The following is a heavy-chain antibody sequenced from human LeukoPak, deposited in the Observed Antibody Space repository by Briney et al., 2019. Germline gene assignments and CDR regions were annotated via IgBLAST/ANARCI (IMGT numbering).Heavy chain of an antibody. Sequence: GGSLRLSCAASGFTFSNYAMTWLRQAPGKGLEWVSLISGSDGKTYYADSVRGRFTISRDNSKNTLFLQMNSLRAEDTAVYYCAKGGIFGVVIGYYCMDVWGKGTTVSVSS. CDR1: GFTFSNYA. CDR3: AKGGIFGVVIGYYCMDV. CDR2: ISGSDGKT. V-gene: IGHV3-23*01. J-gene: IGHJ6*03. D-gene: IGHD3-3*01.